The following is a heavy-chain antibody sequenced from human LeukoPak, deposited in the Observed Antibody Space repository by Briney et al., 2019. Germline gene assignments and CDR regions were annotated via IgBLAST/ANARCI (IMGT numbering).Heavy chain of an antibody. V-gene: IGHV3-23*01. CDR3: AKDLGYSSGWYLDY. J-gene: IGHJ4*02. D-gene: IGHD6-19*01. CDR2: ISGSGGST. Sequence: GGSLRPSCAASGFTFSSYAMSWVRQAPGKGLEWVSAISGSGGSTYYADSVKGRFTISRDNSKNTLYLQMNSLRAEDTAVYYCAKDLGYSSGWYLDYWGQGTLVTVSS. CDR1: GFTFSSYA.